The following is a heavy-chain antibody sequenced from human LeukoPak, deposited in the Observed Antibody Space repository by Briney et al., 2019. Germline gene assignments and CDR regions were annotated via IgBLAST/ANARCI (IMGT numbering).Heavy chain of an antibody. J-gene: IGHJ1*01. CDR3: ARRSGSGWSRAEYFQH. V-gene: IGHV4-39*01. CDR1: GGSVSSSSYY. D-gene: IGHD6-19*01. Sequence: SETLSLTCTVSGGSVSSSSYYWGWIRQPPGKGLEWIGSIYYSGSTYCNPSLKSRVTISVDTSKNQFSLKLSSVTAADTAVYYCARRSGSGWSRAEYFQHWGQGTLVTVSS. CDR2: IYYSGST.